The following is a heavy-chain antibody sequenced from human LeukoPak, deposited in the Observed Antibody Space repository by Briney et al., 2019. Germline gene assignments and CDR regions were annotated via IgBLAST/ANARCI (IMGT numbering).Heavy chain of an antibody. D-gene: IGHD2-2*01. CDR3: AKDLLSCSSTSCYVIYYYYGMDV. V-gene: IGHV3-23*01. CDR1: GFTFSSYA. Sequence: GGSLRLSWAASGFTFSSYAMSWVRQAPGKGLEWVSAISGSGGSTYYADSVKGRFTISRDNSKNTLYLQMNSLRAEDTAVYYCAKDLLSCSSTSCYVIYYYYGMDVWGQGTTVTVSS. CDR2: ISGSGGST. J-gene: IGHJ6*02.